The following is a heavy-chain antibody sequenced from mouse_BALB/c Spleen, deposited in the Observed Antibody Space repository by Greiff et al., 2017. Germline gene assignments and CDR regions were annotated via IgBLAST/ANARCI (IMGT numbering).Heavy chain of an antibody. CDR2: IDPANGNT. Sequence: VHVKQSGAELVKPGASVKLSCTASGFNIKDTYMHWVKQRPEQGLEWIGRIDPANGNTKYDPKFQGKATITADTSSNTAYLQLSSLTSEDTAVYYCARAEAYYRSLAYWGQGTTLTVSS. D-gene: IGHD2-14*01. CDR3: ARAEAYYRSLAY. J-gene: IGHJ2*01. V-gene: IGHV14-3*02. CDR1: GFNIKDTY.